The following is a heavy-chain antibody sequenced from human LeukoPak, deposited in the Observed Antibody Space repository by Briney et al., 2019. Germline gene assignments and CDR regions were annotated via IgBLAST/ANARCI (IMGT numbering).Heavy chain of an antibody. Sequence: GRSLRLSCAASGFTFSSYGMHWVRQAPGKGLEWVAVMYYDGISKYYADSVKGRLTISRDNSKNTLYLQMNSLRVEDTAVYYCARDYYCSGGSCLYFDYWGQGTLVTVSS. CDR2: MYYDGISK. D-gene: IGHD2-15*01. V-gene: IGHV3-33*01. J-gene: IGHJ4*02. CDR3: ARDYYCSGGSCLYFDY. CDR1: GFTFSSYG.